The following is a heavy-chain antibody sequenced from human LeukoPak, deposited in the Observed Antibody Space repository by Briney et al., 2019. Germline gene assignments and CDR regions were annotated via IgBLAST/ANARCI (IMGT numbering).Heavy chain of an antibody. J-gene: IGHJ4*02. V-gene: IGHV3-7*01. CDR2: IKQDGAT. CDR1: GFTFSNYY. Sequence: GGSLRLSCAASGFTFSNYYMSWVRQAPGKGLEWVAHIKQDGATEHMDSVRGRFSTSRDNAKNSLYLRMNSLRAEDTAVYYCARDGEAYCSSTTCPLSYWGQGTLVTVSS. CDR3: ARDGEAYCSSTTCPLSY. D-gene: IGHD2-2*01.